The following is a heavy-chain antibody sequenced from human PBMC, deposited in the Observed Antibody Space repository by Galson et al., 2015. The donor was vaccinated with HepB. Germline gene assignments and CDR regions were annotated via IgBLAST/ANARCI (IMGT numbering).Heavy chain of an antibody. D-gene: IGHD2-2*01. CDR3: ARRSGDCSSTSCYLAGAFDI. CDR2: IYPGDSDT. CDR1: GYSFTSYW. V-gene: IGHV5-51*01. J-gene: IGHJ3*02. Sequence: QSGAEVKKPGESLKISCKGSGYSFTSYWIGWVRQMPGKGLEWMGIIYPGDSDTRYSPSFQGQVTISDDKSISTAYLQWSSLKASDTAMYYCARRSGDCSSTSCYLAGAFDIWGQGTMVTVSS.